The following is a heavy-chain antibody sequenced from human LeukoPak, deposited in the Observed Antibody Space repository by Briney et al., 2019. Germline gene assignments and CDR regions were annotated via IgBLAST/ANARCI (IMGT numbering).Heavy chain of an antibody. Sequence: PSETLSLTCTVSGGSISSSSYYWGWIRQPPGKGLEWIGEINHSGSTNYNPSLKSRVTISVDTSKNQFSLKLSSVTAADTAVYYCARDPPYSGYDSGFDYWGQGTLVTVSS. CDR2: INHSGST. CDR3: ARDPPYSGYDSGFDY. D-gene: IGHD5-12*01. J-gene: IGHJ4*02. CDR1: GGSISSSSYY. V-gene: IGHV4-39*07.